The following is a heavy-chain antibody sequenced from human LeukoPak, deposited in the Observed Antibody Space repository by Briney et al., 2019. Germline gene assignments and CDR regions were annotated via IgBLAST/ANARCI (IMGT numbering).Heavy chain of an antibody. CDR1: GGSFSDYY. CDR3: ARHSSSWDLFDY. Sequence: SETLSLTCAVYGGSFSDYYWTWVRQTPGKGLEWIGQISHSGTTSYNPSLKSRVTMSVDTSKNQFSLKLSSVTAADTAVYYCARHSSSWDLFDYWGQGTLVTVSS. V-gene: IGHV4-34*01. J-gene: IGHJ4*02. D-gene: IGHD6-13*01. CDR2: ISHSGTT.